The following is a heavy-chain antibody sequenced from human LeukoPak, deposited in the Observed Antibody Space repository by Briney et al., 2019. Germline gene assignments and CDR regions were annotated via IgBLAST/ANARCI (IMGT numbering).Heavy chain of an antibody. CDR2: MNPSSGNT. D-gene: IGHD5-12*01. Sequence: ASVKVSCKASGYTFTSYDVNWVRQATGQGLEWMGWMNPSSGNTGFGQKFQGRVSLTRDTSTSTAYMELSSLRSDDTAVYYCTRGPSGYGLGWFDPWVQGTLVTVSS. CDR3: TRGPSGYGLGWFDP. CDR1: GYTFTSYD. J-gene: IGHJ5*02. V-gene: IGHV1-8*01.